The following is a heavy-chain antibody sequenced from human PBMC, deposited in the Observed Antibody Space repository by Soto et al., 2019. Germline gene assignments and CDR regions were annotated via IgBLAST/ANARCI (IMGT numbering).Heavy chain of an antibody. J-gene: IGHJ4*02. D-gene: IGHD4-4*01. V-gene: IGHV3-23*01. Sequence: GGSLRLSGAASGFTFSSYAMSWVRQAPGKGLEWVSAISGSGGRTYYADSVKGRFTISRDNSKNTVYMQMNSLRAEDTAVYYCAKRDAYSNYVLYFDYWGQGTLVTVSS. CDR2: ISGSGGRT. CDR3: AKRDAYSNYVLYFDY. CDR1: GFTFSSYA.